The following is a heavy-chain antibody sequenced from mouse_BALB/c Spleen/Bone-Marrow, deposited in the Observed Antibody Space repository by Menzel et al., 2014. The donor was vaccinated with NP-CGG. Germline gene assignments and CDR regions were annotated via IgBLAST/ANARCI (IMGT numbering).Heavy chain of an antibody. CDR1: GYAFSNYG. CDR3: ASVYDYGRGYAMDY. J-gene: IGHJ4*01. D-gene: IGHD2-4*01. CDR2: IYPGDGET. Sequence: VQLQQSGAELVRPGSSVKISCKASGYAFSNYGMNWVKQRPGQGLEWTGQIYPGDGETNYNGEFEGRVTLTADKSSSTAYMQVSSLTSEDSAVYFCASVYDYGRGYAMDYWGQGTSVTVSS. V-gene: IGHV1-80*01.